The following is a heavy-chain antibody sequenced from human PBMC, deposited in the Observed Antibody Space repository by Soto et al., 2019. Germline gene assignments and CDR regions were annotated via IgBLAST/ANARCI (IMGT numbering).Heavy chain of an antibody. CDR1: GFTFGSYA. CDR3: AKDRALCSGGSCYPGLFDF. V-gene: IGHV3-30*18. D-gene: IGHD2-15*01. Sequence: GGSLRLSCVASGFTFGSYAMHWVRQAPGKGLEWVASISYDGSDKYDADSVKGRFTISRDNPKNTLYLQMNSLRPEDTALYFCAKDRALCSGGSCYPGLFDFWGQGTLVTVSS. J-gene: IGHJ4*02. CDR2: ISYDGSDK.